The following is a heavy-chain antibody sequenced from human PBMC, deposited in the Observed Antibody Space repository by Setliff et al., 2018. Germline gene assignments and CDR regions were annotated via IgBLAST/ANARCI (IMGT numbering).Heavy chain of an antibody. CDR3: ARESTAKNFWGEYSDY. D-gene: IGHD3-3*01. Sequence: ASVKVSCKASGYTFTSYGISWVRQAPGQGLEWMGWISAYNGNTNYAQKLQGRVTMTTDTSTSTAYMELRSLRSEDTAVYYCARESTAKNFWGEYSDYWGQGTLVTVS. J-gene: IGHJ4*02. CDR1: GYTFTSYG. CDR2: ISAYNGNT. V-gene: IGHV1-18*01.